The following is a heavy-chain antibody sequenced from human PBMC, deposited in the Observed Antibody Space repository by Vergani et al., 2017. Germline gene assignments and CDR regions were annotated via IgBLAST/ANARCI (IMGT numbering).Heavy chain of an antibody. J-gene: IGHJ6*02. V-gene: IGHV3-11*04. D-gene: IGHD1-14*01. CDR1: GFKFSDHY. Sequence: LEESGGGSVKPGGSLRLSCAASGFKFSDHYMSWIRQAPGKGLEWVSHISLGASTVYYTDSVTGRFTVSRDNDNNSLTLDMTTLRVEDTAVYYCAKNPGISTSGRYYAKDVWGQGTMVTVSS. CDR2: ISLGASTV. CDR3: AKNPGISTSGRYYAKDV.